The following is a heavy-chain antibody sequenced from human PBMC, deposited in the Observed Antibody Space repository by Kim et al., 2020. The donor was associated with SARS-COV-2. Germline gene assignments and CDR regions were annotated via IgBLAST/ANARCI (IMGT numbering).Heavy chain of an antibody. CDR3: ARHQSAAMALSYYGMDV. CDR1: GYSFTSYW. D-gene: IGHD5-18*01. J-gene: IGHJ6*02. Sequence: GESLKISCKGSGYSFTSYWIGWVRQMPGKGLEWMGIIYPGDSDTRYSPSFQGQVTISADKSISTAYLQWSSLKASDTAMYYCARHQSAAMALSYYGMDVWGQGTTVTVSS. V-gene: IGHV5-51*01. CDR2: IYPGDSDT.